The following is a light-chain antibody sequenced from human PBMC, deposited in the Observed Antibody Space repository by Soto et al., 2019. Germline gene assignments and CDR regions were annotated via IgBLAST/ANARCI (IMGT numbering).Light chain of an antibody. J-gene: IGKJ4*01. V-gene: IGKV1-39*01. CDR2: AAS. CDR3: QQLRSYPST. Sequence: DIQMTQSPSSLSASAGDRVTITCRASQSISSYLNWYQQKPGKAPKLLIYAASSLQSGVPSRFSGSGSGTDFTLTISSLQPEDFATYYCQQLRSYPSTFGGGTKVDI. CDR1: QSISSY.